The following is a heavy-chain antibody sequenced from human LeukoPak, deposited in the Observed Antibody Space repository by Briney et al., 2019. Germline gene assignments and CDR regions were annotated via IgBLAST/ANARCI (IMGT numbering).Heavy chain of an antibody. Sequence: GGSLRLSCAASGFTFSSYEMNWVRQAPGKGLEWVSYISSSGSTIYYADSVKGRFTISRDNAKNSLYLQMNSLRAEDTAVYYCARDPGGYYYDSSGYIHWGQGTLVTVSS. V-gene: IGHV3-48*03. CDR3: ARDPGGYYYDSSGYIH. CDR2: ISSSGSTI. J-gene: IGHJ4*02. CDR1: GFTFSSYE. D-gene: IGHD3-22*01.